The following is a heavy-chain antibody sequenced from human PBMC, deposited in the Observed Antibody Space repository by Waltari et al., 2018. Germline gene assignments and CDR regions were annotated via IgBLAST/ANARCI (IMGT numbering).Heavy chain of an antibody. Sequence: EVQLDESGGGLVQPGGSLRLSCKASGFIFRDSAMNWVRQSPGKGLEGVATISSESETISYAGSVRDRFTVSRANSRNTLFLQLDGLTADDTGIYYCAKAPGWDDGIFDHWGQGVPVTVSS. CDR3: AKAPGWDDGIFDH. J-gene: IGHJ4*02. CDR1: GFIFRDSA. V-gene: IGHV3-23*04. D-gene: IGHD1-1*01. CDR2: ISSESETI.